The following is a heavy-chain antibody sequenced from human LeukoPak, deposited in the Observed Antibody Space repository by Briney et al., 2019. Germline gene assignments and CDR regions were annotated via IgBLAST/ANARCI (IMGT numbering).Heavy chain of an antibody. CDR1: GFTFSSYE. V-gene: IGHV3-48*03. D-gene: IGHD6-19*01. Sequence: GGSLRLSCAASGFTFSSYEMNWVRQAPGKGLEWVSYISSSGSTIYYADSVKGRFTISRDNAKNSLYLQMNSLRAEDTAVYYCAKVGYSSGWYGLYYFDYWGQGTLVTVSS. CDR2: ISSSGSTI. CDR3: AKVGYSSGWYGLYYFDY. J-gene: IGHJ4*02.